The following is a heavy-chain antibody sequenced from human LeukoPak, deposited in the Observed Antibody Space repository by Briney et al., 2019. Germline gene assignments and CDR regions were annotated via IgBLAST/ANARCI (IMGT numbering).Heavy chain of an antibody. CDR2: IYWDDDK. D-gene: IGHD3-3*01. V-gene: IGHV2-5*02. CDR3: AHRRAVSGFLEWLLDAFDS. Sequence: ESGPTLVKPTQTLTLTCTFSGFALSTSGVGVGWIRQPPGKALEWLALIYWDDDKRYSTSLKSRLTITKDTSKNQVVLTMTKMDPVDTATYYCAHRRAVSGFLEWLLDAFDSWGQGAMVTVSS. J-gene: IGHJ3*02. CDR1: GFALSTSGVG.